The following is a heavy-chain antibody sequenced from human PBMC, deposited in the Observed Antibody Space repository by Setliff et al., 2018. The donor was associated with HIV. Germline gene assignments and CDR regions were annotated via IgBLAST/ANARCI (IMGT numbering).Heavy chain of an antibody. D-gene: IGHD3-9*01. CDR3: AKLLEGPDYSSDFRYFDWFPDV. CDR2: IHTTGSP. V-gene: IGHV4-4*08. J-gene: IGHJ4*02. Sequence: SETLSLTCTLSGVYTSNYHWGWIRQPPGRGLEWIGSIHTTGSPKNNPSLQSRVSISIDMAKSLFSLELSSVTAADTAVYYCAKLLEGPDYSSDFRYFDWFPDVWGQGTLVTVSS. CDR1: GVYTSNYH.